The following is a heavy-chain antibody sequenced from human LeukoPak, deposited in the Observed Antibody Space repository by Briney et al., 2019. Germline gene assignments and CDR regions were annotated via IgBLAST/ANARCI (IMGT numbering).Heavy chain of an antibody. CDR2: VYYSGNT. Sequence: SETLPLTCSVSGDSISSSGHYWGWIRQPPGKGLEWIGSVYYSGNTYYNPSLKSRVTISVDTSKNQFPLKLSSVTAADTAVYYCASPSTYEAGYFYYLDVWGKGTTVTVSS. V-gene: IGHV4-39*01. J-gene: IGHJ6*03. D-gene: IGHD3-22*01. CDR3: ASPSTYEAGYFYYLDV. CDR1: GDSISSSGHY.